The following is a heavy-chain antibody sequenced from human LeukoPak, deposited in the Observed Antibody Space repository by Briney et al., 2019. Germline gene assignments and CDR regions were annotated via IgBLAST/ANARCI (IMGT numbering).Heavy chain of an antibody. D-gene: IGHD1-1*01. J-gene: IGHJ5*02. V-gene: IGHV4-31*03. CDR2: IYYNGST. CDR3: ARAEYDPWLDP. Sequence: PSQTLSLTCTVSGGSISSGGYYWSWIRQHPGKGLEWIGYIYYNGSTYYNPSLKSRLTISVDTSKNQFSLKLSSVTAADTAVYYCARAEYDPWLDPWGQGTLVTVSS. CDR1: GGSISSGGYY.